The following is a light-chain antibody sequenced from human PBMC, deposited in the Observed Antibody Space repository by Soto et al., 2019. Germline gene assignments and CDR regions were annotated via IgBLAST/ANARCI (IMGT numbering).Light chain of an antibody. CDR3: QQYASSGT. V-gene: IGKV3-20*01. CDR1: QSVSSSY. J-gene: IGKJ1*01. Sequence: EIVLTQSPGTLSLSPGERATLSCRASQSVSSSYLAWYQQKPGQAPRLLIYAASSRATGIPDRFSGSGSGTDFTLTISRLEPEDFGVYYCQQYASSGTFGQGTKVEIK. CDR2: AAS.